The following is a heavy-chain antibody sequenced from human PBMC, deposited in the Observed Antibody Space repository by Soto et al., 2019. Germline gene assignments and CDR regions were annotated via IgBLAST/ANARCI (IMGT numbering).Heavy chain of an antibody. D-gene: IGHD3-10*01. CDR2: ISASGDGA. CDR3: AKVDGFLWFELDS. J-gene: IGHJ4*02. CDR1: GFTFSSFA. V-gene: IGHV3-23*04. Sequence: EVQLVESGGGLVQPGGSLRLSCAASGFTFSSFAMSWVRQAPGKGLEWVSAISASGDGAYYADSVKGRFTISRDNSKNTLYLQMSSLRAEDTAVYYCAKVDGFLWFELDSWGQGTLVTVSS.